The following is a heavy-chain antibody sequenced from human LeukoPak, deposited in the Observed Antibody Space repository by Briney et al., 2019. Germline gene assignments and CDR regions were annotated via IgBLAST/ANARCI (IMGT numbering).Heavy chain of an antibody. J-gene: IGHJ2*01. D-gene: IGHD4-23*01. V-gene: IGHV4-34*01. CDR3: ARGLGGGNSVYFDV. CDR2: INHGRSA. CDR1: DVSLSAYY. Sequence: SETLSLTCAVYDVSLSAYYWSWIRQPPGKGLEWIGEINHGRSANYNPTLQSRVTISVDTPKNQFSLKLSSVTAADTAVYYCARGLGGGNSVYFDVWGRGTLVNVSS.